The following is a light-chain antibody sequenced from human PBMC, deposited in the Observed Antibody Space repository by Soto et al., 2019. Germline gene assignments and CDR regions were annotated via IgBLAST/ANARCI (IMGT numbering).Light chain of an antibody. CDR3: QQSYGTVVT. CDR2: GAS. V-gene: IGKV1-39*01. CDR1: QSISRY. Sequence: IQMTQSPSSLSASVGDRVTITCRAGQSISRYLNWYEQKPGKAPKLLIFGASTLQSGVPSRFSGTGSGTAFTLTISSLQPEDFATYYCQQSYGTVVTFGQGTKVEIK. J-gene: IGKJ1*01.